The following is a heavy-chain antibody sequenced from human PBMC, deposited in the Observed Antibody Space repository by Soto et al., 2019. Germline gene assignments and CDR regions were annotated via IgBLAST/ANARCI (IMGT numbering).Heavy chain of an antibody. CDR2: IIPIFGKA. CDR1: GGTFSSYA. Sequence: SGKVSCKASGGTFSSYAISWVRQAPGQGLEWMGGIIPIFGKANYAQKFQGRVTITADESTSTAYMELSSLRSEDTAVYYCARVWYSSGWYDPLFDYWGQGTLGNVSS. D-gene: IGHD6-19*01. J-gene: IGHJ4*02. V-gene: IGHV1-69*01. CDR3: ARVWYSSGWYDPLFDY.